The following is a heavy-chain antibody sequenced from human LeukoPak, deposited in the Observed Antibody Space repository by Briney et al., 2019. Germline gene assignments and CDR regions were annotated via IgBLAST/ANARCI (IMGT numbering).Heavy chain of an antibody. Sequence: PGGSLRLSCAASGFTFSSYWMSWVRQAPGKGLEWVANIKQDGSEKYYVDSVKGRFTISRDNAKNSLYLQMNSLRAEDTAVYYCARWFRHYDFWSGYHNNWFDPWGQGTLVTVSS. J-gene: IGHJ5*02. CDR2: IKQDGSEK. CDR3: ARWFRHYDFWSGYHNNWFDP. CDR1: GFTFSSYW. V-gene: IGHV3-7*01. D-gene: IGHD3-3*01.